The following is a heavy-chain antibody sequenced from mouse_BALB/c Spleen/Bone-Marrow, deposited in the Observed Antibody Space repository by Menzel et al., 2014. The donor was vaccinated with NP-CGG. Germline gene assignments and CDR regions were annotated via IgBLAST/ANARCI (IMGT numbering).Heavy chain of an antibody. CDR2: IDPASDYT. CDR1: GFNIKDTY. J-gene: IGHJ2*01. V-gene: IGHV14-3*02. Sequence: EVKLMESGAELVKPGASVKLSCTASGFNIKDTYMHWVKQRPEQGLEWIGRIDPASDYTQFDSKFQGKATITADTSSNTAYLQLSSLTSEDSAVYYCATGETWGRGTTLTVSS. CDR3: ATGET.